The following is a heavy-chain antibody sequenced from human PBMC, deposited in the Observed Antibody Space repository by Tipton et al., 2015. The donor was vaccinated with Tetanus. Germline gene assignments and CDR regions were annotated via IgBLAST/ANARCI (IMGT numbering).Heavy chain of an antibody. Sequence: QLVQSGAEVKKPGASVKVSCKASGYTFTSYGLNWVRKAAGRGFGWMGWLNPKSGSAAYAPRFQGRVTMTTNTSITTAFMEVASLTYEDTAVYYCARVQEQRIYYYGMDVWGQGTTVTVSS. V-gene: IGHV1-8*02. CDR2: LNPKSGSA. CDR3: ARVQEQRIYYYGMDV. J-gene: IGHJ6*02. D-gene: IGHD6-25*01. CDR1: GYTFTSYG.